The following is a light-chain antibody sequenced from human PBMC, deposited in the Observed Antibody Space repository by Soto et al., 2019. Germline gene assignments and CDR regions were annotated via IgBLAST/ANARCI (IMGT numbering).Light chain of an antibody. J-gene: IGLJ2*01. CDR2: RNN. V-gene: IGLV1-47*01. Sequence: QSVLTQPPSASGTPGQRVTISCSGSSSNIGSNYVYWYQQLPGTAPKLLIYRNNQRPSGVPDRFSGSKSGTSASLAISGLRSEDEADYYCAAWDDSLRGPPRVFGGGTKLTVL. CDR1: SSNIGSNY. CDR3: AAWDDSLRGPPRV.